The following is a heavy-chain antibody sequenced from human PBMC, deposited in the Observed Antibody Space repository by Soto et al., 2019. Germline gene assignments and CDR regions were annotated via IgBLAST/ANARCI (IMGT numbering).Heavy chain of an antibody. D-gene: IGHD2-21*02. Sequence: ASVKVSCKASGGTFSSYAISWVRQAPGQGLEWMGGIIPIFGTANYAQKFQGRVTITADESTSTAYMELSSLRSEDTAVYYCAGVYCGGDCYYLNWFEPWGQGTLVTVSS. CDR2: IIPIFGTA. V-gene: IGHV1-69*13. J-gene: IGHJ5*02. CDR1: GGTFSSYA. CDR3: AGVYCGGDCYYLNWFEP.